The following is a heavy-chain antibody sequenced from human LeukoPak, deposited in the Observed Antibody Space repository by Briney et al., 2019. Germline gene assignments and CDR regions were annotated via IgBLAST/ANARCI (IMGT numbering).Heavy chain of an antibody. CDR2: ISSSSSYI. CDR3: ARAAQSDYYYDSSGYYFFDY. D-gene: IGHD3-22*01. CDR1: GFTFSSYS. Sequence: GGSLRLSCAASGFTFSSYSMNWVRQAPGKGLEWVSSISSSSSYIYYADSVKGRFTISRDNAKSSLYLQMNSLRAEDTAVYYCARAAQSDYYYDSSGYYFFDYWGQGTLVTVSS. J-gene: IGHJ4*02. V-gene: IGHV3-21*01.